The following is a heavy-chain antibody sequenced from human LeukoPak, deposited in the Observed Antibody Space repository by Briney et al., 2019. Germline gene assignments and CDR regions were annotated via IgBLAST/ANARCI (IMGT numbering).Heavy chain of an antibody. D-gene: IGHD3-22*01. CDR1: GFTFSSYW. Sequence: PGGSLRLSCAASGFTFSSYWMHWVRQAPGKGLVWVSRITGDGSSTNYADSLKGRFTISRDNAKNTLYLQMNSLRAEDTAVYYCARDYYDRSGYSLVWGQGTLVTVSP. CDR3: ARDYYDRSGYSLV. CDR2: ITGDGSST. V-gene: IGHV3-74*01. J-gene: IGHJ4*02.